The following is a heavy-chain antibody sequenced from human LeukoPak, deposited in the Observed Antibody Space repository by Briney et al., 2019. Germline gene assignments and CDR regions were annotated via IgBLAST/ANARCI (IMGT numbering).Heavy chain of an antibody. CDR1: GGSFSGYS. CDR2: INHSGST. V-gene: IGHV4-34*01. J-gene: IGHJ6*03. CDR3: ARVPYSSSWYVPLGYYYYYYMDV. Sequence: SETLSLTCAVYGGSFSGYSWSWIRQPPGKGLEWIGEINHSGSTNYNPSLKSRVTMSVDTSKNQFSLKLSSVTAADTAVYYCARVPYSSSWYVPLGYYYYYYMDVWGKGTTVTVSS. D-gene: IGHD6-13*01.